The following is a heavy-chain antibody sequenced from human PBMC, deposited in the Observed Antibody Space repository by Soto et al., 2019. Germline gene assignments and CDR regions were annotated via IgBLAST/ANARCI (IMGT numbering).Heavy chain of an antibody. CDR1: GFTFSSYA. V-gene: IGHV3-23*04. J-gene: IGHJ6*02. Sequence: EVQLVESGGGLLQPGGSLRLSCAASGFTFSSYAVAWVRQAPGKGLEWVSAISGSGGSTYYAESVKGRFTISRDNSGYRLYLQMNSLRADDTALYYCAKSGYRSNYYYGLDVWGQGTTVTVSS. CDR2: ISGSGGST. CDR3: AKSGYRSNYYYGLDV. D-gene: IGHD5-18*01.